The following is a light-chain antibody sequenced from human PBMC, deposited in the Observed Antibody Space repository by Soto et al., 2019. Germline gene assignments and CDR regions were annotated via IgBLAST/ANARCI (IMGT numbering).Light chain of an antibody. J-gene: IGKJ2*01. Sequence: DIQMTQSPSTLSPSVGDRVTITCRASQSVSVWLAWYQQKPGKALKLLISDASTLQRGVPSRFSGSGSGTDFTLIISNLQSDDFATYYCQQYITYSPYTFGQGTKVDIK. CDR1: QSVSVW. CDR2: DAS. CDR3: QQYITYSPYT. V-gene: IGKV1-5*01.